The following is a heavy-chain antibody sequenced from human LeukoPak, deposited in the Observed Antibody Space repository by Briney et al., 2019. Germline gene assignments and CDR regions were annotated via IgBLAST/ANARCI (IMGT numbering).Heavy chain of an antibody. CDR3: VRDDDMSSGWYELDY. J-gene: IGHJ4*02. CDR2: IGAAGVT. D-gene: IGHD6-19*01. V-gene: IGHV3-23*01. CDR1: GFTFSRYT. Sequence: GGSLRLSCAGSGFTFSRYTMSWARQAPGKGLEWVSVIGAAGVTYYAESVKGRYIISRDNDKNTVYLQMNCLSAEDTAVYYCVRDDDMSSGWYELDYWGQGTLVTVSS.